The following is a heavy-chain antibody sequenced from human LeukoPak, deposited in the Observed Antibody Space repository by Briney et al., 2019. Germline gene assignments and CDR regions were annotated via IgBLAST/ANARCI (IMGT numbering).Heavy chain of an antibody. Sequence: GGSLRLSCAASGFTFSSYAMHWVRQAPGKGLEYVSAISSNGGSTYYANSVKGRFTISRDNAKNSLYLQMNSLRAEDTAVYYCATSSGWYVYYFDYWGQGTLVTVSS. CDR1: GFTFSSYA. CDR3: ATSSGWYVYYFDY. CDR2: ISSNGGST. J-gene: IGHJ4*02. D-gene: IGHD6-19*01. V-gene: IGHV3-64*01.